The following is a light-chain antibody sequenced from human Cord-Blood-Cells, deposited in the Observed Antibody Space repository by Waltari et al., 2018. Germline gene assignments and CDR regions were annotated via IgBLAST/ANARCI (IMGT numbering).Light chain of an antibody. V-gene: IGKV3-20*01. CDR1: QSVCSSY. CDR3: QQYGSSRGWT. CDR2: GAS. J-gene: IGKJ1*01. Sequence: IVLTQSPGTLSLSPGERATLSCRASQSVCSSYLAWYQQKPAQAPRLLIYGASSRATGIPDWFSGMGSGTDFTLTISRLEPEDFAVYYCQQYGSSRGWTFGQGTKVEIK.